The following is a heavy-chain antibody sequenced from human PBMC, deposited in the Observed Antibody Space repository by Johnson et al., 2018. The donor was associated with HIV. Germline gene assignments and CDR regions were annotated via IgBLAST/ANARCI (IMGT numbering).Heavy chain of an antibody. CDR1: GFTFSSYG. Sequence: QVQLVESGGGVVQPGRSLRLSCAASGFTFSSYGMHWVRPAPGKGLEWVAVISYDGSNKFYADSVKGRFTISRDNSRNTLDLQMSSLRPADTAVYYCAKDGPGGAFDFWGQGTMVTVSS. CDR3: AKDGPGGAFDF. CDR2: ISYDGSNK. J-gene: IGHJ3*01. D-gene: IGHD3-10*01. V-gene: IGHV3-30*18.